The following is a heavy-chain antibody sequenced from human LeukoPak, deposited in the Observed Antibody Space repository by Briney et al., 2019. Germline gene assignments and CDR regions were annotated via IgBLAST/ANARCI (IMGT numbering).Heavy chain of an antibody. CDR3: ARQYYYHSSGYYGY. Sequence: GGSLRLSCAASGFTFSSYSMNWVRQAPGKGLEWVSSINSDSSLMFYAESVKGRFTISRDNAKNSLYLQMNSLRAEDTAVYYCARQYYYHSSGYYGYWGQGTLVTVSS. J-gene: IGHJ4*02. CDR1: GFTFSSYS. D-gene: IGHD3-22*01. CDR2: INSDSSLM. V-gene: IGHV3-21*01.